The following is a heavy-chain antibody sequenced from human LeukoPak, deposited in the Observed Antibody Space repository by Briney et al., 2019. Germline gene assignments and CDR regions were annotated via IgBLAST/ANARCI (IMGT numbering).Heavy chain of an antibody. V-gene: IGHV3-48*01. CDR1: GFTFSSYS. Sequence: GGSLRLSCAASGFTFSSYSMNWVRQAPGKGLEWVSYISSSSSTIYYADSVKGRFTISRDNAKNSLNLQMNSLRAEDTAVYYCASPTVRYNWNYDHAFDIWGQGTMVTVSS. CDR3: ASPTVRYNWNYDHAFDI. J-gene: IGHJ3*02. D-gene: IGHD1-7*01. CDR2: ISSSSSTI.